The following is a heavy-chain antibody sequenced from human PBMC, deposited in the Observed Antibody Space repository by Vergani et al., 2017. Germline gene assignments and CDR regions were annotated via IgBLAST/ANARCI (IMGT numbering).Heavy chain of an antibody. Sequence: EVQLVQSGAEVKKPGESLKISCEGSGYSFTSYWIGWVRQMPGKGLEWMGIIYPGDSDTRYSPSFQGQVTISADKSISTAYLQWSSLKASDTAMYYCAGWRSSGYYSPDHAFDIWGQGTMVTVSS. CDR1: GYSFTSYW. V-gene: IGHV5-51*01. CDR2: IYPGDSDT. CDR3: AGWRSSGYYSPDHAFDI. D-gene: IGHD3-22*01. J-gene: IGHJ3*02.